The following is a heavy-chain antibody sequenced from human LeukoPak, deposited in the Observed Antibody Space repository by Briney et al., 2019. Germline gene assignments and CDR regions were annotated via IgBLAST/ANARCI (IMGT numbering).Heavy chain of an antibody. CDR1: GFTFDDYA. D-gene: IGHD6-13*01. Sequence: SLTLSCAASGFTFDDYAMHWLRRAPGEGLVGVSGIIWSSGRIGYADSVKGRFTISTDTAKNSLYLQMNSLRAEDTAVYYCARDTTMQAAAESFDYWGQGTLVTVSS. J-gene: IGHJ4*02. CDR3: ARDTTMQAAAESFDY. V-gene: IGHV3-9*01. CDR2: IIWSSGRI.